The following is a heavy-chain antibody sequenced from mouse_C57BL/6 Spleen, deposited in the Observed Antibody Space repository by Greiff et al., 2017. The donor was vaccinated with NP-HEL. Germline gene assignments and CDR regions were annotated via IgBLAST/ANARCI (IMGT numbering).Heavy chain of an antibody. V-gene: IGHV1-7*01. CDR1: GYTFTSYW. CDR3: ARERSDYDVGPCFAY. CDR2: INPSSGYT. D-gene: IGHD2-4*01. Sequence: QVQLQQSGAELAKPGASVKLSCKASGYTFTSYWMHWVKQRPGQGLEWIGYINPSSGYTKYNQKFKDKATLTADKSSSTAYMQLSSLTYEDSAVYYCARERSDYDVGPCFAYWGQGTLVTVSA. J-gene: IGHJ3*01.